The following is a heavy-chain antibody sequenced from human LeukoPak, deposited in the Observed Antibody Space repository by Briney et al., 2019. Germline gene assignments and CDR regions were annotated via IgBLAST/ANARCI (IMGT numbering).Heavy chain of an antibody. V-gene: IGHV3-48*04. CDR2: ISSSSSTI. CDR1: GFTFSSYS. Sequence: GGSLRLSCAASGFTFSSYSMNWVRQAPGKGLEWVSYISSSSSTIYYADSVKGRFTISRDNAKNSLYLQMNSLRAEDTAVYYCARETDDYYYYYMDVWGKGTTVTVSS. CDR3: ARETDDYYYYYMDV. D-gene: IGHD1-1*01. J-gene: IGHJ6*03.